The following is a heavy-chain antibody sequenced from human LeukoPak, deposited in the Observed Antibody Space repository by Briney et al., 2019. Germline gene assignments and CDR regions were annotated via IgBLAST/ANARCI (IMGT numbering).Heavy chain of an antibody. CDR2: IKQDGSEK. V-gene: IGHV3-7*04. CDR3: ARVQQLWGNYYYYYGMDV. Sequence: GGSLRLSCAASGFTFSSYWMSWVRQAPGKGLEWVANIKQDGSEKYYVDSVKGRFTISRDNAKNSLYLQMNSLRAEDTAVYYCARVQQLWGNYYYYYGMDVWGQGTTVTVSS. J-gene: IGHJ6*02. D-gene: IGHD6-13*01. CDR1: GFTFSSYW.